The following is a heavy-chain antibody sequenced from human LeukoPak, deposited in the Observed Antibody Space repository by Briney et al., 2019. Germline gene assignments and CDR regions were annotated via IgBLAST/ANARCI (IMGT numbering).Heavy chain of an antibody. D-gene: IGHD6-13*01. CDR2: IYSGGST. CDR3: ARDASGARIAGY. V-gene: IGHV3-66*02. Sequence: GGSLRLSCAASGFTVSSNYMSWVCQAPGKGLEWVSVIYSGGSTYYADSVKGRFTISRDNSKNTLYLQMNSLRAEDTAVYYCARDASGARIAGYWGQGTLVTVSS. CDR1: GFTVSSNY. J-gene: IGHJ4*02.